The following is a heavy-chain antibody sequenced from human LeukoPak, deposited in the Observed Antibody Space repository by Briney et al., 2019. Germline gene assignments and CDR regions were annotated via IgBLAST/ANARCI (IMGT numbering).Heavy chain of an antibody. V-gene: IGHV3-23*01. D-gene: IGHD5-18*01. CDR3: AREFGGYSYGYWYFDL. CDR1: GFTLSSYA. J-gene: IGHJ2*01. Sequence: GGSLRLSCAASGFTLSSYAMSWVRQAPGKGLEWVSAISDTGNTYHADSVKGRFTISRDNSKNTLYLQMNSLRAEDTAVYYCAREFGGYSYGYWYFDLWGRSTLVTVSS. CDR2: ISDTGNT.